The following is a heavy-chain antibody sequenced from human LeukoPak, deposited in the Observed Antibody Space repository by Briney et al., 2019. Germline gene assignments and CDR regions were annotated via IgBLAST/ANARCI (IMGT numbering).Heavy chain of an antibody. CDR2: IIPIFGTA. CDR1: GGTFSSYA. J-gene: IGHJ5*02. CDR3: ARGDSSGWYMRWFDP. Sequence: SSVKVSCKASGGTFSSYAIIWVRQAPGQGLEWMGRIIPIFGTANYAQKFQSRVTNTTDESTSTAYMELSSLRSEATAVYYCARGDSSGWYMRWFDPWGQGTLVTVSS. V-gene: IGHV1-69*05. D-gene: IGHD6-19*01.